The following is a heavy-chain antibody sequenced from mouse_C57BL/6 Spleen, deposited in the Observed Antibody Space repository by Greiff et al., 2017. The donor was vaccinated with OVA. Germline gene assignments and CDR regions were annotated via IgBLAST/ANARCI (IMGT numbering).Heavy chain of an antibody. J-gene: IGHJ2*01. CDR3: TATTGFYFDY. D-gene: IGHD1-1*01. CDR2: IRNKANNHAT. V-gene: IGHV6-6*01. CDR1: GFTFSDAW. Sequence: EVQLVESGGGLVQPGGSMKLSCAASGFTFSDAWMDWVRQSPEKGLEWVAEIRNKANNHATYYAESVKGRFTISRDDSKSSVYLQMNSLRAEDTGIYYCTATTGFYFDYWGQGTTLTVSS.